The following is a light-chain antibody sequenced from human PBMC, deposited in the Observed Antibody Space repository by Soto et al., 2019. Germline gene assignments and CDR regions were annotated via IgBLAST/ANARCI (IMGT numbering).Light chain of an antibody. J-gene: IGLJ3*02. CDR3: SSYTRSSTWV. CDR2: EAS. Sequence: QSALTQPASVSGSPGQSITISCTGTSDDVGGYNYVSWYQQYPGKAPQLIIYEASNRPSGVSNRFSGSKSVNTASLTISGLRAEDEADYYCSSYTRSSTWVFGGGTKVTVL. V-gene: IGLV2-14*01. CDR1: SDDVGGYNY.